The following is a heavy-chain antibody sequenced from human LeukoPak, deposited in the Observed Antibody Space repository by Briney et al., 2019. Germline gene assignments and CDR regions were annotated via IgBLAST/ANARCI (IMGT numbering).Heavy chain of an antibody. Sequence: ASVKVSCKASGRTFSTYAISWVRQAPGQGLEWVGRIVPILGTAKYAQNFQGRVTITADRSTTTAYMELSSLRSEDTAVYYCARVPQGSSWPYYFDYWGQGTLVTVSS. D-gene: IGHD6-13*01. CDR3: ARVPQGSSWPYYFDY. CDR2: IVPILGTA. V-gene: IGHV1-69*04. J-gene: IGHJ4*02. CDR1: GRTFSTYA.